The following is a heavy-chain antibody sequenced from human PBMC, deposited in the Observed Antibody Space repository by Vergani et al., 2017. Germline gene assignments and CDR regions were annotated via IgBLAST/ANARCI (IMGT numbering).Heavy chain of an antibody. CDR1: GFTFSDYY. CDR2: ITSRGTKI. CDR3: ARDPQDVYALLDI. Sequence: QVQLVESGGGLVKPGGSLRLSCAASGFTFSDYYMSWIREAPGKGREWVSFITSRGTKISYADSVKGRFTISRDDVNNAVYLQMNSLRAEDTAIYYCARDPQDVYALLDIWGQGAMVTVSS. V-gene: IGHV3-11*01. J-gene: IGHJ3*02. D-gene: IGHD5/OR15-5a*01.